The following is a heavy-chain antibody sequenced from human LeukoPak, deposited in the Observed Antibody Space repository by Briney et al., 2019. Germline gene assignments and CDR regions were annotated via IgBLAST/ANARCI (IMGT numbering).Heavy chain of an antibody. CDR3: ARAAVVVVVAATCWFDP. CDR2: IIPIFGTA. D-gene: IGHD2-15*01. J-gene: IGHJ5*02. CDR1: GGTFSSYA. Sequence: GASVKVSCKASGGTFSSYAISWVRQAPGQGLEWMGGIIPIFGTANYAQKFQGRVTITADESTSTAYMELSSLRSEDTAVYYCARAAVVVVVAATCWFDPWGQGTLVTVSS. V-gene: IGHV1-69*13.